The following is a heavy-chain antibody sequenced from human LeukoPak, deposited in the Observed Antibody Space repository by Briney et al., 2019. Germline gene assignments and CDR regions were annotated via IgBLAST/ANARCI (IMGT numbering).Heavy chain of an antibody. CDR2: IYYSGGT. CDR1: GGSISSSSYY. J-gene: IGHJ4*02. D-gene: IGHD1-26*01. V-gene: IGHV4-61*05. Sequence: SETLSLTCTVSGGSISSSSYYWGWIRQPPGKGLEWIGYIYYSGGTNYNPSLKSRVTISVDTSKNQFSLKLTSVTAADTAVYYCARSTPGNYCCLFDYWGQGTLVTVSS. CDR3: ARSTPGNYCCLFDY.